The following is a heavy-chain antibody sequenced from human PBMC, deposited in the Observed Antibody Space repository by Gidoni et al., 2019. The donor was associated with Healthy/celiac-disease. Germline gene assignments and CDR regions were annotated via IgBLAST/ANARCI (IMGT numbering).Heavy chain of an antibody. CDR2: IRSEANSYAT. J-gene: IGHJ4*02. D-gene: IGHD1-26*01. CDR3: TRPGMGGTDY. Sequence: EVQLVESGGGLVQPGGSLKLSCAASGFPFSASAMHWVGQASGKGLEWFGRIRSEANSYATAYAASVKGRFTISRDDSKNTAYLQMNSLKTEDTAVYYCTRPGMGGTDYWGQGTLVTVSS. V-gene: IGHV3-73*02. CDR1: GFPFSASA.